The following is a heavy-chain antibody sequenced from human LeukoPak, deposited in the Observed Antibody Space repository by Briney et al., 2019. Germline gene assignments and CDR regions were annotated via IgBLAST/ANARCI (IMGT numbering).Heavy chain of an antibody. D-gene: IGHD1-26*01. CDR1: GYTFTIHY. V-gene: IGHV1-46*04. CDR3: AIYSGSYYADPFDY. CDR2: INPSGGST. Sequence: GASVKVSCTASGYTFTIHYIQWVRQAPGQGLEWMGIINPSGGSTNYAQKLQGRVILTRDTSTSTVYMELSSLRSEDTAMYYCAIYSGSYYADPFDYWGQGTLVTVSS. J-gene: IGHJ4*02.